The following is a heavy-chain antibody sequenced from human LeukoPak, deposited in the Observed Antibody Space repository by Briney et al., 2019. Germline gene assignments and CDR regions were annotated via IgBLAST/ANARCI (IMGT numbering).Heavy chain of an antibody. J-gene: IGHJ5*02. CDR3: ARGGGYCSGGSCYKNWFDP. V-gene: IGHV1-3*03. CDR2: INAGNGNT. Sequence: GASVKVSCKASGYTFTSYAMHWVRQAPGQRLEWKGWINAGNGNTKYSQEFQGRVTITRDTSASTAYMELSSLRSEDMAVYYCARGGGYCSGGSCYKNWFDPWGQGTLVTVSS. CDR1: GYTFTSYA. D-gene: IGHD2-15*01.